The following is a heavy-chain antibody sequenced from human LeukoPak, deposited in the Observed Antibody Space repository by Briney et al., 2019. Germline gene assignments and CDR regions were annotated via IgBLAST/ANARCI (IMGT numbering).Heavy chain of an antibody. D-gene: IGHD6-19*01. CDR3: ARGPLIAVAAKDY. J-gene: IGHJ4*02. CDR2: MNPNSGNT. V-gene: IGHV1-8*01. CDR1: GYTFTSYD. Sequence: ASVKVSCKASGYTFTSYDINWVRQATGQGLEWMGWMNPNSGNTGYAQKFQGRVTMTRNTSISTAYMELSSLRSEDTAVYCCARGPLIAVAAKDYWGQGTLVTVSS.